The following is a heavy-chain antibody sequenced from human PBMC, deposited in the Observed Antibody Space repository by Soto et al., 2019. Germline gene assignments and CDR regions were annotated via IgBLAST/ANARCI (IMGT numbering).Heavy chain of an antibody. Sequence: QVQLVQSGAEVKKPGASVKVSCKASGYSFTSYDINWVRQATGQGLEWMGWMNPNSGNKGYAQKFQGRVTMTRNTSIGTAYMELSSLRSDDTAVYYCARVSMGSSSEDFRHWGQGTLVNVSS. CDR3: ARVSMGSSSEDFRH. J-gene: IGHJ1*01. D-gene: IGHD6-6*01. V-gene: IGHV1-8*01. CDR2: MNPNSGNK. CDR1: GYSFTSYD.